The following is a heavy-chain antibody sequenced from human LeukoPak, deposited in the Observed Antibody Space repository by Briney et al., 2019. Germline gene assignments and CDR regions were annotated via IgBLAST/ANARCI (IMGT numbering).Heavy chain of an antibody. CDR2: ISGSGGST. J-gene: IGHJ4*02. CDR1: GFTFSSYA. CDR3: AKDELPYGSGVDY. Sequence: GGSLRLSCAASGFTFSSYAISWVRQAPGKGLEWVSAISGSGGSTYYADSVKGRFTISRDNSRNTLYLQMNSLRAEDTAVYYCAKDELPYGSGVDYWGQGTLVTVSS. V-gene: IGHV3-23*01. D-gene: IGHD3-10*01.